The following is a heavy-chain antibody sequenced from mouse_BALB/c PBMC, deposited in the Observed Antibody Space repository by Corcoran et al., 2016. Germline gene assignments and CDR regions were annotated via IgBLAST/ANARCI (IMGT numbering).Heavy chain of an antibody. CDR3: AREPRAMDY. J-gene: IGHJ4*01. V-gene: IGHV9-3-1*01. CDR1: GYPFTNYG. Sequence: QIQLVQSGPELKKPGETVKISCKASGYPFTNYGMNWVNQAPGKGLNWMSLINTYTGEPTYADDFKVRFAFSLETSASTAYVQINNLKNEDTATYFCAREPRAMDYWGQATSVTVSS. D-gene: IGHD3-3*01. CDR2: INTYTGEP.